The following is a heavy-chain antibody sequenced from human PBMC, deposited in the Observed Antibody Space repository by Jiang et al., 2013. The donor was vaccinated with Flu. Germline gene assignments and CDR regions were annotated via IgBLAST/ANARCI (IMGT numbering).Heavy chain of an antibody. Sequence: FSDYHMDWVRQAPGKGLEWVGRIRKKAHSFTTQYAASVKGRFSLSRDESKTSLYLQMNSLKTEDTAVYYCVRVGYYDSRDYSTDGFDIWGQGTMVTVSS. CDR1: FSDYH. V-gene: IGHV3-72*01. CDR2: IRKKAHSFTT. J-gene: IGHJ3*02. D-gene: IGHD3-22*01. CDR3: VRVGYYDSRDYSTDGFDI.